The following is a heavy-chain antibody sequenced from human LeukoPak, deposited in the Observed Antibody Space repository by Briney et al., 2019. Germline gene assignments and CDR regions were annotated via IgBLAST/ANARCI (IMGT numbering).Heavy chain of an antibody. V-gene: IGHV3-74*01. CDR2: ISSDGSST. J-gene: IGHJ4*02. D-gene: IGHD3-22*01. CDR3: ARVSSSGTHFDN. CDR1: GFTFSSYW. Sequence: GGSLRLSCAASGFTFSSYWMHWVRQAPGKGLVWISRISSDGSSTNYADSVKGRFTISRDSAKNTLYLQMNSLRAEDTAVYYRARVSSSGTHFDNWGQGTLVTVSS.